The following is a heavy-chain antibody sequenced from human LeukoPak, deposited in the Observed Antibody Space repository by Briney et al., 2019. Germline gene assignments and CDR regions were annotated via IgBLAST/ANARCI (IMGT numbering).Heavy chain of an antibody. J-gene: IGHJ3*02. V-gene: IGHV1-69*06. CDR2: IIPIFGTA. D-gene: IGHD4-17*01. CDR1: GGTFNSYA. CDR3: ARGVEDDYGGAFDI. Sequence: ASVKVSCKASGGTFNSYAISWVRQAPGQGLEWMGGIIPIFGTANYAQKFRGRVTITADKSTSTAYMELSSLRSEDTAVYYCARGVEDDYGGAFDIWGQGTMVTVSS.